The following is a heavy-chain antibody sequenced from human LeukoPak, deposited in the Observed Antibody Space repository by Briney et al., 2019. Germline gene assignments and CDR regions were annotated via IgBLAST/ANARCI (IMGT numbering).Heavy chain of an antibody. D-gene: IGHD3-16*01. CDR2: ISSSGSTI. CDR1: GFIFSSYE. J-gene: IGHJ4*02. Sequence: GGSLRLSCAASGFIFSSYEMNWVRQAPGKGLEWVSYISSSGSTIYYADSVKGRFTISRDNAKNSLYLQMNSLRAEDTAVYYCARDNYGFDYWGQGTLVTVSS. CDR3: ARDNYGFDY. V-gene: IGHV3-48*03.